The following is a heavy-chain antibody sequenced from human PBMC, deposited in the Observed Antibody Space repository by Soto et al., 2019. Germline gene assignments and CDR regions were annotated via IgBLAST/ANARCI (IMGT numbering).Heavy chain of an antibody. CDR2: IYSGGST. CDR1: GFTASSNY. V-gene: IGHV3-53*01. D-gene: IGHD2-15*01. CDR3: AKGLLDGIFQH. Sequence: GGSLRLSCAASGFTASSNYMSWVRQAPGQGLEWVSVIYSGGSTYYADSVKGRFTISRDNSKNTLYLQMNSLRAEDTAVYYCAKGLLDGIFQHWGQGTLVTVSS. J-gene: IGHJ1*01.